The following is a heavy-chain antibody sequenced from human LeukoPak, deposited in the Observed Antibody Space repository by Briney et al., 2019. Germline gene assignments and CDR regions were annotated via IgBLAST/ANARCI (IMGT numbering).Heavy chain of an antibody. V-gene: IGHV3-21*01. J-gene: IGHJ4*02. Sequence: GSLRLSCAASGFTFSSYSMNWVRQAPGKGLEWVSSISSSSSYIYYADSVKGRFTISRDNAKNSLYLQMNSLRAEDTAVYYCARFRSSWGYYFDYWGQGTLVTVSS. CDR2: ISSSSSYI. CDR1: GFTFSSYS. CDR3: ARFRSSWGYYFDY. D-gene: IGHD6-13*01.